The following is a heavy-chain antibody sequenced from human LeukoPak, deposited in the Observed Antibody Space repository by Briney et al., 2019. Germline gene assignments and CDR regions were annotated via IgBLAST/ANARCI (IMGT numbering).Heavy chain of an antibody. J-gene: IGHJ4*02. Sequence: GGSLRLSCAASGFTFSSYAMSWARRPRGKGWVGVSLIGRNGETKNYTDSVRGRFSISRDNSKDTLYLQMNSLRAEDAALYYCARDPGVVAFHYFDYWGQGTLVTVSS. CDR3: ARDPGVVAFHYFDY. D-gene: IGHD3-3*01. CDR1: GFTFSSYA. V-gene: IGHV3-23*01. CDR2: IGRNGETK.